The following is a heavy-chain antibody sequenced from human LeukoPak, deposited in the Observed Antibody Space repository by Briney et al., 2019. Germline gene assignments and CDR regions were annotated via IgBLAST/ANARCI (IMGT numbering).Heavy chain of an antibody. D-gene: IGHD6-25*01. J-gene: IGHJ4*02. Sequence: SRGSLRLSCAAPGFTLSSHWMSWVRQAPGKGLEWVANIKEDGSEKYYVDSVKGRFTISRDNAKNSLYLQMDSLRAEDTAVYYCARVQQAAFDYWGQGTLVTVSS. V-gene: IGHV3-7*04. CDR3: ARVQQAAFDY. CDR1: GFTLSSHW. CDR2: IKEDGSEK.